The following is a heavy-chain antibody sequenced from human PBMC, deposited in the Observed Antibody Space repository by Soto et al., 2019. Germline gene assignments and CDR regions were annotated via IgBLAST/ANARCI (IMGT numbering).Heavy chain of an antibody. J-gene: IGHJ4*02. CDR1: GGSVTSSDSY. CDR3: ASKKAYCSRSVCFPPNRLDL. V-gene: IGHV4-30-4*01. Sequence: QVQLQHSGPGLVKPLQTLSLTCFVSGGSVTSSDSYWSWLRQPPGKGLEWIGYIYYSENSHYGPSLARRVSISLDPSKILFSLSLPSVTPADTAVYYSASKKAYCSRSVCFPPNRLDLWGPGILVTVSS. D-gene: IGHD2-2*01. CDR2: IYYSENS.